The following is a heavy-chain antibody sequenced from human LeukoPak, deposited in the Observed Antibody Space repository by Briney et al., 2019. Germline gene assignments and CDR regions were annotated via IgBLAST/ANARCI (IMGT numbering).Heavy chain of an antibody. CDR1: GYTFTSYG. V-gene: IGHV1-18*01. J-gene: IGHJ3*02. D-gene: IGHD2-15*01. CDR2: ISAYNGNT. Sequence: RWASVKVSCKASGYTFTSYGISWVRQAPGQGLEWMGWISAYNGNTNYAQKLQGRVTMTTDTSTSTAYMELRSLRSDDTAVYYCARQTSCSGGRCYPRLDDAFDIWGQGTMVTVSS. CDR3: ARQTSCSGGRCYPRLDDAFDI.